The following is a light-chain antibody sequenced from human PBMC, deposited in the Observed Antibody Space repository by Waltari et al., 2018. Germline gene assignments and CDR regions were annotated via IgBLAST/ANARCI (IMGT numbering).Light chain of an antibody. CDR3: QQYNKWPPT. CDR2: GAS. Sequence: EIVMTQSPATLSLSPGERATLSCRTSQSVNSHLAWYQPKPGQAPSLLIYGASTRATGVPLRFSGSGSGAEFTLTISSLQSEDLAIYHCQQYNKWPPTFGGGTKVEIK. J-gene: IGKJ4*01. V-gene: IGKV3-15*01. CDR1: QSVNSH.